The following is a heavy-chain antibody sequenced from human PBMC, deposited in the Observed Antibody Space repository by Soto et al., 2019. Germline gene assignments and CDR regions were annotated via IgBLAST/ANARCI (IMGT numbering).Heavy chain of an antibody. J-gene: IGHJ3*02. D-gene: IGHD3-3*01. CDR1: GYTFTSYA. CDR2: INAGNGNT. V-gene: IGHV1-3*05. CDR3: ATDGVLVDAFDI. Sequence: QVQLVQSGAEEKKPGASVKVSCKASGYTFTSYAMHWVRQAPGQRLEWMGWINAGNGNTKYSQKFQDRVTITRDASASTAYMELGSLRSEDTAVYYCATDGVLVDAFDIWGQGTMVTVSS.